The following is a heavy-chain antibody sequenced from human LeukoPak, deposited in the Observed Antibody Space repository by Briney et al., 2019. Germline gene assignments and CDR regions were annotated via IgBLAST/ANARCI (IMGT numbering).Heavy chain of an antibody. V-gene: IGHV4-59*01. CDR1: GGSISNYY. D-gene: IGHD5-24*01. CDR2: IYYSGST. J-gene: IGHJ4*02. CDR3: ARQMATIGYYFDY. Sequence: SETLSLTCTVSGGSISNYYWSWIRQSPGKGLEWIGYIYYSGSTNYNPSLKSRVTISVDTSKNQFSLKLSSVTAADTAVYYCARQMATIGYYFDYWGQGTLVTVSS.